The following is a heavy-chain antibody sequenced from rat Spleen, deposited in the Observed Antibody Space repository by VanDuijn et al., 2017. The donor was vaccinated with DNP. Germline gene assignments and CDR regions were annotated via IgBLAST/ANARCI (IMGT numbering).Heavy chain of an antibody. V-gene: IGHV5-25*01. CDR1: GLTFNNHD. CDR2: INTGGDST. CDR3: ATHGSISTISTGAMDV. D-gene: IGHD1-2*01. J-gene: IGHJ4*01. Sequence: EVQLVESGGGLVQPGRSLKLSCAASGLTFNNHDMAWVRQAPTKGLEWVASINTGGDSTHYRDSLKGRFTVSRDNAKSTLYLQMDSLTSEDTATYYCATHGSISTISTGAMDVWGQGTSVTVSS.